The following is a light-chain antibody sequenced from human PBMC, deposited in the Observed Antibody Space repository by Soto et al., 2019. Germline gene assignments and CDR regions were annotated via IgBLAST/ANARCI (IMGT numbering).Light chain of an antibody. CDR2: ATS. V-gene: IGKV3-20*01. CDR1: QSVPSDS. J-gene: IGKJ1*01. CDR3: QHYDIATRT. Sequence: EIVLTQSPATLSVSPGEEAILSCRASQSVPSDSLAWYQHKPGQAPRLLIYATSKKATGVPARFGGSGTGIDFTLGVNTVEPEDFAVYYCQHYDIATRTFGQGTKLEVK.